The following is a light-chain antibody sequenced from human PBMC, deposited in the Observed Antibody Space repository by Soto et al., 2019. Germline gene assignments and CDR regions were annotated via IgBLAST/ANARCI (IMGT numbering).Light chain of an antibody. CDR1: SSVVGGYNY. J-gene: IGLJ2*01. CDR3: SSYTSSSTVV. V-gene: IGLV2-14*01. Sequence: QSVLTQPASVSGSPGQSITISCTGTSSVVGGYNYVSWYQQHPGKVPKLMIYDVSNRPSGVSNRFSGSKSGNTASLTISGLQAEDEADYYCSSYTSSSTVVFGGGTKVTVL. CDR2: DVS.